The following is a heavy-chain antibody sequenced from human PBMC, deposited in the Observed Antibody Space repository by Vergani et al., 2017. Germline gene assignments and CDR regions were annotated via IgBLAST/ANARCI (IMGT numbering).Heavy chain of an antibody. V-gene: IGHV1-46*01. CDR1: GYTFTSYY. J-gene: IGHJ6*02. Sequence: QVQLVQSGAEVKKPGASVKVSCKASGYTFTSYYMHWVRQAPGQGLEWMGIINPSGGSTSYAQKFQGRVTMTRDTSTSTGYSELSSLRSEYTAVYYCARDITMVRGVKFSYYYGMDVWGQGTTVTVSS. CDR3: ARDITMVRGVKFSYYYGMDV. CDR2: INPSGGST. D-gene: IGHD3-10*01.